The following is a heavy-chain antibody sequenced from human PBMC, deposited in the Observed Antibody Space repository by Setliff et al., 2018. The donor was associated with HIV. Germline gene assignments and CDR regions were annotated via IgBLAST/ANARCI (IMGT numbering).Heavy chain of an antibody. CDR1: GYTFTDYG. V-gene: IGHV7-4-1*02. CDR2: INTDSGNP. D-gene: IGHD3-9*01. Sequence: ASVKVSCKASGYTFTDYGINWVRQAPGQGLEWMGWINTDSGNPTYARGFAGRFVFSFDTSVRTAYLEISGLKVEDSAVYYCARDSSEYYDILTGEYHNMDVWGKGTSVTVS. J-gene: IGHJ6*03. CDR3: ARDSSEYYDILTGEYHNMDV.